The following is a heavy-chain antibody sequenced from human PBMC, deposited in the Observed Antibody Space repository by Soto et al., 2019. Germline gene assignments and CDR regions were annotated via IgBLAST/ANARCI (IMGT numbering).Heavy chain of an antibody. CDR3: ARDRVESGYPEYFQH. D-gene: IGHD3-22*01. CDR2: ISGGGDTT. CDR1: GFTFSSYG. J-gene: IGHJ1*01. V-gene: IGHV3-23*01. Sequence: GGSLRFSCAASGFTFSSYGISWIRLSPGKGLEWVSVISGGGDTTYYTPSVKGRFTISRDDSKNTLYLQMNSLRAEDTAVYYCARDRVESGYPEYFQHWGQGTLVTVSS.